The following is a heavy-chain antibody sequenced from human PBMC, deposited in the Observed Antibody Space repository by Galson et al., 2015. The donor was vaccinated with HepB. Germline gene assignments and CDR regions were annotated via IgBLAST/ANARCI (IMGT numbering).Heavy chain of an antibody. V-gene: IGHV3-30*18. Sequence: SLRLSCAASGFTFSSYGMHWVRQAPGKGLEWVAVISYDGSNKYYADSVKGRFTISRDNSKNTLHLQMNSLRAEDTAVYYCAKGVRATVTEEPYYYYYYGMDVWGQGTTVTVSS. CDR2: ISYDGSNK. CDR3: AKGVRATVTEEPYYYYYYGMDV. D-gene: IGHD4-17*01. J-gene: IGHJ6*02. CDR1: GFTFSSYG.